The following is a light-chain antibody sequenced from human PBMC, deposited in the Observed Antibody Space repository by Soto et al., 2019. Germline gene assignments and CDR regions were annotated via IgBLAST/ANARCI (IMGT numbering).Light chain of an antibody. CDR3: SSSITNNIVV. CDR2: EVS. Sequence: QSALTRHASVSGSPGQSITISCTGTSSDVGDYNYVSWYQQHPGKAPKLIVYEVSHRLSGVSDRFSGSKSGHTASLTISGLQDDDDADYYCSSSITNNIVVFGGGTKVTVL. V-gene: IGLV2-14*01. CDR1: SSDVGDYNY. J-gene: IGLJ2*01.